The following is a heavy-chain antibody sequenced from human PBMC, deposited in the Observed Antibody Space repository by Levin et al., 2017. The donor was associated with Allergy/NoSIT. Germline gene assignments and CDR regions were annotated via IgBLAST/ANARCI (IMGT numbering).Heavy chain of an antibody. CDR3: ARGRRYHASGSFLY. J-gene: IGHJ4*02. CDR2: INHSGTT. CDR1: GGSFSGYY. Sequence: SETLSLTCAVYGGSFSGYYWSWIRQSPGKGLEWIGEINHSGTTNHNPSLKSRVTMSVDTSKNQFSLKLSSVTAADTAVYYCARGRRYHASGSFLYWGQGTLVSVSS. D-gene: IGHD3-10*01. V-gene: IGHV4-34*01.